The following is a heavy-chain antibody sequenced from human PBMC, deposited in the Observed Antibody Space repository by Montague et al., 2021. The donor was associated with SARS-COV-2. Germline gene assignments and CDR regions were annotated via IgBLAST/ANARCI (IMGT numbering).Heavy chain of an antibody. D-gene: IGHD3-22*01. CDR2: IYYSGST. CDR1: GGSISSSSYY. Sequence: SETLSLTCTVSGGSISSSSYYWGWIRQPPGKGLEWIGSIYYSGSTYSNPSLKSRVTMSVDTSKNQFSLKLSSVTAADTAVYYCARWWFSPMIVVVIRGPFDYWGQGTLVTVSS. CDR3: ARWWFSPMIVVVIRGPFDY. V-gene: IGHV4-39*07. J-gene: IGHJ4*02.